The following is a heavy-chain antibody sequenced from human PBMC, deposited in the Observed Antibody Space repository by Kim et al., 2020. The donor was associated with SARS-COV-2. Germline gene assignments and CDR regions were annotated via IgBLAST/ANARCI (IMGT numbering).Heavy chain of an antibody. CDR3: ARQSTAVAGTRGAFDI. J-gene: IGHJ3*02. V-gene: IGHV5-51*07. D-gene: IGHD6-19*01. Sequence: GESLKISCKGSGYSFTSYWIGWVHQMPGKGLEWMGIIYPGDSDTRYSPSFQGQVTISADKSISTAYLQWSSLKASDTAMYYCARQSTAVAGTRGAFDIWGQGTMVTVSS. CDR1: GYSFTSYW. CDR2: IYPGDSDT.